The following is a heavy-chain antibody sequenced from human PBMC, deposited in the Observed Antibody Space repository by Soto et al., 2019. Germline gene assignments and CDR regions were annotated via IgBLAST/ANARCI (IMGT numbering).Heavy chain of an antibody. J-gene: IGHJ4*02. D-gene: IGHD3-10*01. V-gene: IGHV3-11*01. CDR2: IRGSGNLV. CDR1: GFTFSGYS. Sequence: PGGSLRLSCTASGFTFSGYSMTWIRQAPGKGLEWISYIRGSGNLVYYADSVSGRFTIPRDNAKNSLHLQINSLRTDDTAVYFSARDYYHSGSTYNFVDYWGQGTLVTVSS. CDR3: ARDYYHSGSTYNFVDY.